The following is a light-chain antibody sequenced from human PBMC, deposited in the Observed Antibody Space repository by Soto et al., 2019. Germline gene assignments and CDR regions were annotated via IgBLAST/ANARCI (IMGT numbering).Light chain of an antibody. CDR1: QSVGSSD. Sequence: EIVLTQSPGTLSLSPGDRATLSCRPSQSVGSSDFAWYQQKAAQAPRLLIYGASSRATGIPDRFSGSGSGTDFTLTISRLEPEDFAVYYCQQYGSSPLYTFGQGTKLEI. J-gene: IGKJ2*01. CDR2: GAS. CDR3: QQYGSSPLYT. V-gene: IGKV3-20*01.